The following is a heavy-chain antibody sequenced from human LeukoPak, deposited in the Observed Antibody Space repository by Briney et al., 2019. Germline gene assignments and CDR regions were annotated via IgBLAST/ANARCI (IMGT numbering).Heavy chain of an antibody. J-gene: IGHJ5*02. CDR1: GGSISSYY. V-gene: IGHV4-59*01. D-gene: IGHD4-17*01. CDR3: ARVRATVTHAWFDP. Sequence: PSETLSLTCTVSGGSISSYYWSWIRQPPGEGLEWIGYIYYSGSTNYNPSLKSRVTISVDTSKNQFSLKLSSVTAADTAVYYCARVRATVTHAWFDPWGQGTLVTVSS. CDR2: IYYSGST.